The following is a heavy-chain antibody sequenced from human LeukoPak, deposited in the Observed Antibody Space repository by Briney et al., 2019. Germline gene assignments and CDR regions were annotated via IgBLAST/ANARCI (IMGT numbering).Heavy chain of an antibody. CDR3: ARSTFSSNWNL. D-gene: IGHD6-13*01. Sequence: SQTLSLTCAVSGGSISSGSYSWSWIRHSSGKGLEWIGYMYYSGSAYYSPPLKTRVTISVDTSKNQFSLKLTSVTAADTAVYYCARSTFSSNWNLWGQGTLVTVSS. CDR2: MYYSGSA. V-gene: IGHV4-30-4*07. J-gene: IGHJ4*02. CDR1: GGSISSGSYS.